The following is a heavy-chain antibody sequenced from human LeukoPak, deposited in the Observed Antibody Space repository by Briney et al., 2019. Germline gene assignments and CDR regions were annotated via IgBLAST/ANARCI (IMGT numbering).Heavy chain of an antibody. CDR1: GGSISSYY. CDR2: IYYSGST. Sequence: SETLSLTCTVSGGSISSYYWSWIRQPPGKGLEWIGYIYYSGSTNYNPSLKSRVTISVDTSKNQFSLKLSSVTAADTAVYYCAREPGYSSSSYYMDVWGKGTTVTVSS. D-gene: IGHD6-13*01. J-gene: IGHJ6*03. CDR3: AREPGYSSSSYYMDV. V-gene: IGHV4-59*01.